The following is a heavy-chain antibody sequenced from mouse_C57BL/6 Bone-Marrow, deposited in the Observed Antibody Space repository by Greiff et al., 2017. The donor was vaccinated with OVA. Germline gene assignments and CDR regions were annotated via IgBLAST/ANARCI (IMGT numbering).Heavy chain of an antibody. CDR1: GFTFSDAW. J-gene: IGHJ3*01. V-gene: IGHV6-6*01. CDR2: IRNKANNHAT. Sequence: EVQLVESGAGLVQPGGSMKLSCAASGFTFSDAWIDWVRQSTEKGLEWVAEIRNKANNHATYYAESVKGRFTISRDDGKRCVYLHMKSLSVAAAGISYCTSVCGWFAYWGQGTLVTVSA. CDR3: TSVCGWFAY. D-gene: IGHD2-10*02.